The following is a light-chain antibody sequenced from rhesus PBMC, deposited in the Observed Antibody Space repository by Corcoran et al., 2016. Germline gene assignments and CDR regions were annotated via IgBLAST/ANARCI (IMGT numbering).Light chain of an antibody. CDR1: QGISSY. J-gene: IGKJ2*01. V-gene: IGKV1-28*03. CDR3: LQHNSYPYS. Sequence: DIQMTQSPSSLSASVGDTVTITCRASQGISSYLNWFQQKPGKAPKLLIYAASSLESGVPSRFSGSGSGTDFTLTITSLHPEDFAVYYCLQHNSYPYSFGQGTKVEIK. CDR2: AAS.